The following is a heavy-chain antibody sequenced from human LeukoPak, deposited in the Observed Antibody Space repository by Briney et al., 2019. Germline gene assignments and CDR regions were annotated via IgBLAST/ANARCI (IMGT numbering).Heavy chain of an antibody. D-gene: IGHD3-22*01. CDR2: IYSSGST. J-gene: IGHJ3*02. Sequence: SETLSLTCAVSGGSISNYYWSWIRQPAGKGLEWIGHIYSSGSTNYNPSLKSRVTMSLDTSKTQFSLKLSSVTAADTAVYHCARGRVSYDSTGYFIWGQGTMVTVSS. CDR3: ARGRVSYDSTGYFI. V-gene: IGHV4-4*07. CDR1: GGSISNYY.